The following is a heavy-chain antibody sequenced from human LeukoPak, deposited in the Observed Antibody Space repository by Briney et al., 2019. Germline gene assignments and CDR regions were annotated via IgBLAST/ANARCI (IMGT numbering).Heavy chain of an antibody. J-gene: IGHJ4*02. CDR1: GGSISSTSHY. CDR3: ASYDYGDYELDY. D-gene: IGHD4-17*01. V-gene: IGHV4-39*01. Sequence: SETLSLTCTLSGGSISSTSHYWGWIRQPPGKGLEWIGSIFYSGSTYYNPSLESRVTISVDTSKNQFSLKLSSVTAADTAVYYCASYDYGDYELDYWGQGTLVTVSS. CDR2: IFYSGST.